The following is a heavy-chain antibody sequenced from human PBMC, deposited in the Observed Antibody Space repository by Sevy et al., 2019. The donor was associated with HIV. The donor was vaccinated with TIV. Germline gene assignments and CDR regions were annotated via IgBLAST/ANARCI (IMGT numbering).Heavy chain of an antibody. CDR2: ISYDEAHK. D-gene: IGHD3-10*01. J-gene: IGHJ4*02. V-gene: IGHV3-30*18. Sequence: GGSLRLSCVTSGFTFRTSGMHWVRQSPGKGLEWVAIISYDEAHKNYADSVRGRFSISKDNSKNTLYLQMSSLKTEDTAVYYCAKDYSAGITFIRGAYRARGDYFDFWGQGTQIPVSS. CDR1: GFTFRTSG. CDR3: AKDYSAGITFIRGAYRARGDYFDF.